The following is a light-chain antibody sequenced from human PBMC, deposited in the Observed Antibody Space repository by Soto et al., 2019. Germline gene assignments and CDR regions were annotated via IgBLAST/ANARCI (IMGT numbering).Light chain of an antibody. Sequence: QSALTQPASVSGSPGQSITISCTGTSSDIGAYNYVSWYQQHPGKAPKLLIYEVTNRPSGVSDRFSGSKSGNTASLTISGLQAEDEATYYCAAWDDSLNGRVFGGGTKVTVL. CDR3: AAWDDSLNGRV. CDR2: EVT. J-gene: IGLJ3*02. V-gene: IGLV2-14*01. CDR1: SSDIGAYNY.